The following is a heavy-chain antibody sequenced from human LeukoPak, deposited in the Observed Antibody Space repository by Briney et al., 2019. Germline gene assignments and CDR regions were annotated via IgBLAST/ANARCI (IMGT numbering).Heavy chain of an antibody. Sequence: GGSLRLSCAASGFTFTDFWMTWVRQAPGKGLEWVANIKEDSRATFYGASVKGRFTISRDNSKSSLYLQMNSLGVEDTAVYYCATTAATAGGPYWGQGTLVTVSS. CDR2: IKEDSRAT. D-gene: IGHD6-13*01. CDR3: ATTAATAGGPY. V-gene: IGHV3-7*01. J-gene: IGHJ4*02. CDR1: GFTFTDFW.